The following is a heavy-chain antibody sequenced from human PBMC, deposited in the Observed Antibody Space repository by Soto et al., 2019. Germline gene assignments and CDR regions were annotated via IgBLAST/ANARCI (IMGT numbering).Heavy chain of an antibody. CDR2: ISGSGGST. V-gene: IGHV3-23*01. J-gene: IGHJ4*02. Sequence: EVQLLESGGGLVQPGGSLRLSCAASGFTFSSYAMSWVRQAPGKGLEWVSAISGSGGSTYYADSVKGRFTISRDNSKNTLYLQMNSLRAEDTAVYYCAKDGGFRGYYDSSGYADYWGQGTLVTVSS. D-gene: IGHD3-22*01. CDR1: GFTFSSYA. CDR3: AKDGGFRGYYDSSGYADY.